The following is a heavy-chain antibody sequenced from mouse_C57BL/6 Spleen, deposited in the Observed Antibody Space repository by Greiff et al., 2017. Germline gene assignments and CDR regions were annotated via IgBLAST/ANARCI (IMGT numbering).Heavy chain of an antibody. Sequence: EVQGVQSGGDLVKPGGSLKLSCAASGFTFSSYGMSWVRQTPDKRLEWVATISSGGSYTYYPDSVKGRFTISRDNATNTLYLQMSSLKSEDTAMYYCTRQGDYFCCWGQGTTLSVAS. J-gene: IGHJ2*01. CDR2: ISSGGSYT. CDR3: TRQGDYFCC. V-gene: IGHV5-6*01. CDR1: GFTFSSYG.